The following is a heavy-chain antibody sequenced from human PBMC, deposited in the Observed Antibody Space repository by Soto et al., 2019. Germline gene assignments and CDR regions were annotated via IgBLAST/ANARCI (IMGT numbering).Heavy chain of an antibody. CDR1: GGSISSYY. V-gene: IGHV4-59*01. CDR3: ARDEGSGWYNWFDP. J-gene: IGHJ5*02. D-gene: IGHD6-19*01. Sequence: LSLTCTVSGGSISSYYWSWIRQPPGKGLEWIGYIYYSGSTNYNPSLKSRVTISVDTSKNQFSLKLSPVTAADTAVYYCARDEGSGWYNWFDPWGQGTLVTVSS. CDR2: IYYSGST.